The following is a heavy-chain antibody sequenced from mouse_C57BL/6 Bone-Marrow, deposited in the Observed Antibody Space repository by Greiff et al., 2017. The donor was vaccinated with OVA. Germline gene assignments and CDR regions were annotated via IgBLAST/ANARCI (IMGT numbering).Heavy chain of an antibody. D-gene: IGHD2-1*01. Sequence: QVQLQQSGAELARPGASVKMSCKASGYTFTSYTMHWVKQRPGQGLEWIGYINPSSGYTKYNQKFKDKATLTADKSSSTAYMQLSSLTSEDSAVYYCAISTHVLYFDGWGQSTTLTVSS. CDR2: INPSSGYT. CDR1: GYTFTSYT. CDR3: AISTHVLYFDG. J-gene: IGHJ2*01. V-gene: IGHV1-4*01.